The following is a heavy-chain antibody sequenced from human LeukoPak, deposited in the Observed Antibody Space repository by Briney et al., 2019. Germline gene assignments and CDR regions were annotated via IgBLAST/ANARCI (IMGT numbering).Heavy chain of an antibody. CDR2: INPNSGGT. J-gene: IGHJ5*02. D-gene: IGHD3-16*01. V-gene: IGHV1-2*02. Sequence: ASVKVSCKASGYTFTGYYMHWVRQAPGQGLEWMGWINPNSGGTNYAQKLQGGVTMTTDTSTSTAYMELRSLRSDDTAVYYYARAKGGGNWFDPWGQGTLVTVSS. CDR1: GYTFTGYY. CDR3: ARAKGGGNWFDP.